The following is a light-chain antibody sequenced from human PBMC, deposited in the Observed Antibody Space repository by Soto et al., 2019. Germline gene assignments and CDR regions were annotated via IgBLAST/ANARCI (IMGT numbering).Light chain of an antibody. J-gene: IGKJ4*01. CDR1: QSVSSS. V-gene: IGKV3-15*01. CDR2: GAS. Sequence: EIVMTQSPATLSVSPGERATLSCRASQSVSSSVAWYQQKPGQAPRLLIYGASIRATGLPPRFSVSGSGTEFTLTISSLQSEDAATYYCQMCDSAHALTFGGGTRVEIK. CDR3: QMCDSAHALT.